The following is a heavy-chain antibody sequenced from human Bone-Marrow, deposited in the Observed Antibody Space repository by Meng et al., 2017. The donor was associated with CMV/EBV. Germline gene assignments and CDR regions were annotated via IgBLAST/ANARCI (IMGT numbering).Heavy chain of an antibody. CDR1: GGSISSGGYY. D-gene: IGHD2/OR15-2a*01. CDR3: ARDSIAEGNYGMDV. CDR2: IYYSEST. V-gene: IGHV4-31*02. Sequence: SGGSISSGGYYWGWIRQHPGKGLGWIGYIYYSESTYNNPSLKSRVTISVDTSKNQFSLKLSSVTAADTAVYYCARDSIAEGNYGMDVWGQGTTVTVSS. J-gene: IGHJ6*02.